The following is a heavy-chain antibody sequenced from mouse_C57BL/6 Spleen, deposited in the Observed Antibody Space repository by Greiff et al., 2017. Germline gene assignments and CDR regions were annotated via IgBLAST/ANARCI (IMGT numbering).Heavy chain of an antibody. CDR1: GFTFSDYG. V-gene: IGHV5-17*01. CDR2: ISSGSSTI. D-gene: IGHD2-12*01. CDR3: ARQSYDVSWFAY. Sequence: EVKLMESGGGLVKPGGSLKLSCAASGFTFSDYGMHWVRQAPEKGLEWVAYISSGSSTIYYADTVKGRFTISRDNAKNTLSLQMTSLRSADTAMYYCARQSYDVSWFAYWGQGTLVTVSA. J-gene: IGHJ3*01.